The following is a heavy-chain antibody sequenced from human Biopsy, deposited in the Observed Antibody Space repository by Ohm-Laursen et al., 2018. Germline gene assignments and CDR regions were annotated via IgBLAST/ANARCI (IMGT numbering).Heavy chain of an antibody. Sequence: SETLSLTCSVSGGSIISYYWTWIRQPPGKGLEWIGHVYNGGITNYNLSLKSRVTISADTSKNQFSLKLGSVTVADTAVFYCARRGSGGRSFDYWGQGSLVTVSS. V-gene: IGHV4-59*08. CDR2: VYNGGIT. CDR1: GGSIISYY. D-gene: IGHD2-15*01. J-gene: IGHJ4*02. CDR3: ARRGSGGRSFDY.